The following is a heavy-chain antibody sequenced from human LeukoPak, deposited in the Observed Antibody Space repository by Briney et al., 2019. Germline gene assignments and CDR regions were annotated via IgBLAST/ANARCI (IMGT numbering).Heavy chain of an antibody. V-gene: IGHV3-7*01. CDR2: IKQDGSET. D-gene: IGHD4-17*01. CDR1: AFTFSSYW. Sequence: GGSLRLSCAASAFTFSSYWISWVRQAQGRGIEWEANIKQDGSETYYVDSVKGRFTISRDNAKSSLYLQMNRLRAEDTAMYYCARTVYGDYGDWFDPWGQGTLVTVSS. J-gene: IGHJ5*02. CDR3: ARTVYGDYGDWFDP.